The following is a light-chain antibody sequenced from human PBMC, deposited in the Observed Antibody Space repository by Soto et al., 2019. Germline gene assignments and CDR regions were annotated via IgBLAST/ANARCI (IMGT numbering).Light chain of an antibody. V-gene: IGKV3-11*01. Sequence: EMVLPQSPGTLSLSPGERATLSCRASQSVSSYLAWYQQKPGQAPRLLIYDASNRATGIPARFSGSGSGTDFTLTISSLEPEDFAVYYCQQRSNWPGTFGQGTKVDIK. CDR2: DAS. CDR1: QSVSSY. CDR3: QQRSNWPGT. J-gene: IGKJ1*01.